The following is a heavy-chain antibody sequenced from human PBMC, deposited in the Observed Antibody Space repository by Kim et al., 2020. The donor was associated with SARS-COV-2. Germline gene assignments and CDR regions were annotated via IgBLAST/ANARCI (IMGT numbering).Heavy chain of an antibody. Sequence: ASVKVSCKASGYSFTTYYMHWVRQAPGQGLEWMGIINPNDGSIRYAQKFQGTVTMTRDTSTSTFYMELSNLRSEDTAVYYCARVFLQYTNSPGVVEVEYFDYWGQGTLVTVSS. V-gene: IGHV1-46*01. CDR1: GYSFTTYY. CDR2: INPNDGSI. D-gene: IGHD2-15*01. CDR3: ARVFLQYTNSPGVVEVEYFDY. J-gene: IGHJ4*02.